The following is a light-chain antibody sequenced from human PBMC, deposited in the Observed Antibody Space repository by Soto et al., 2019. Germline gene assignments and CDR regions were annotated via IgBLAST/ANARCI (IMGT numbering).Light chain of an antibody. V-gene: IGLV1-40*01. CDR1: TSNIGAGYD. CDR2: GNN. J-gene: IGLJ2*01. Sequence: QLVLTQPPSVSGAPGQRVTLSCTGSTSNIGAGYDVHWYQQLPGTAPKLLIYGNNNRPSGVPDRFSGSKSGTSASLAIIGLQAEDEADYYCQSYDSSLTVVFGGGTKLTVL. CDR3: QSYDSSLTVV.